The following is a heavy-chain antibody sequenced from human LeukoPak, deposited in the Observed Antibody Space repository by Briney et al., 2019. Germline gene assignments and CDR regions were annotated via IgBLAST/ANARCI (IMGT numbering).Heavy chain of an antibody. CDR2: IWYDGSNK. V-gene: IGHV3-33*08. J-gene: IGHJ6*02. D-gene: IGHD6-19*01. Sequence: PGGSLRLSCSASGFTFSSYAMHWVRQAPGKGLEWVAVIWYDGSNKYYADSVKGRFTISRDNSKNTLYLQMNSLRAEDTAVYYCARESGNGYSSGWYPYYYYGMDVWGQGTTVTVSS. CDR3: ARESGNGYSSGWYPYYYYGMDV. CDR1: GFTFSSYA.